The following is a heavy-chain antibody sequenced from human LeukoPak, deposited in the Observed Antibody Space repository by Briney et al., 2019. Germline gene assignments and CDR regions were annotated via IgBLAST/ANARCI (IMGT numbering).Heavy chain of an antibody. V-gene: IGHV3-33*01. D-gene: IGHD1-26*01. CDR1: GFSFSSHG. J-gene: IGHJ4*02. CDR3: ARDASGSYYSFDY. Sequence: GGSLRLSCAASGFSFSSHGMHWVRQAPGKGLEWVAVIWSDGSGKYYVHSVKGRFTISRDNSKNTLYLQMNSLRAEDTALYYCARDASGSYYSFDYWGQGTLVTVSS. CDR2: IWSDGSGK.